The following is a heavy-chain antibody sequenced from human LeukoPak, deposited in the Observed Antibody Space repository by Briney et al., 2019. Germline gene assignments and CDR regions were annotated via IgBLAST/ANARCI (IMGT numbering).Heavy chain of an antibody. J-gene: IGHJ5*02. V-gene: IGHV1-24*01. CDR1: GCTLTELS. D-gene: IGHD2-15*01. Sequence: ASVKVSCKVSGCTLTELSMHWLRQAPGKGLEWMGGFDPEDGETIYAQKFQGRVTMTEDTSTDTAYMELRSLRYKDTSVYNCATAAMLPLTNWFDTWAREPWSPSPQ. CDR2: FDPEDGET. CDR3: ATAAMLPLTNWFDT.